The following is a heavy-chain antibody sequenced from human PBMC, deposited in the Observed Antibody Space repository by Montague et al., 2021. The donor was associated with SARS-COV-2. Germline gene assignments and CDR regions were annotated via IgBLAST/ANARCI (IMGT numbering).Heavy chain of an antibody. V-gene: IGHV4-39*01. J-gene: IGHJ5*02. D-gene: IGHD6-19*01. Sequence: SETLSLTCTVSGGSISSTSYYWGWIRQSPGKGLEWIGSIYYSGSTYYNPSLKSRVTISVDTSKNQFSLKLSSVTAADTAVYYCVRQPGQWLPREWFWFDPWGQGTLVTVSS. CDR3: VRQPGQWLPREWFWFDP. CDR1: GGSISSTSYY. CDR2: IYYSGST.